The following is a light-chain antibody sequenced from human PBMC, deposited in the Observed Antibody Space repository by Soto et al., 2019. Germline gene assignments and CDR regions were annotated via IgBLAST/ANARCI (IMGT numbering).Light chain of an antibody. J-gene: IGLJ3*02. CDR3: CSYAGTYTWV. CDR2: DVS. Sequence: QSALTQPRSVSGSPGQSVTISCTGTSSDVGGYNSVSWYQQNPGKAPKLMIYDVSKRPSGVPDRFSGSKSGNAASLTISGLQAEDEADYYCCSYAGTYTWVFGGGTKLTVL. V-gene: IGLV2-11*01. CDR1: SSDVGGYNS.